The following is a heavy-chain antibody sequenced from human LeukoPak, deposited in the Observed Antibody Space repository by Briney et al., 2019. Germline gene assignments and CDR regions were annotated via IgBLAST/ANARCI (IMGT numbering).Heavy chain of an antibody. CDR3: ARAHVTYYYDSSGSPPSY. CDR2: INPSGGST. CDR1: RFTFTGYY. V-gene: IGHV1-46*01. Sequence: ASVKVSCKASRFTFTGYYMHWVRQAPGHGLEWMGIINPSGGSTSYAQKFQGRVTMTRDTSTSTVYMELSSLRSEDTAVYYCARAHVTYYYDSSGSPPSYWGQGTLVTVSS. J-gene: IGHJ4*02. D-gene: IGHD3-22*01.